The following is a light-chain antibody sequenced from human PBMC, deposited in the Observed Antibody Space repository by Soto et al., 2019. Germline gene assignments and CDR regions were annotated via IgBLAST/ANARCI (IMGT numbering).Light chain of an antibody. J-gene: IGKJ1*01. Sequence: DIQMTQSPSTLSASVGDRVTITCRASHSISSWLAWYQQKPGKAPKLLIYKASSLESGLPSRFSGSGSGTEFTLTISSLQPDDFASYYCQQYNSYPWTFGRGTKVEIK. V-gene: IGKV1-5*03. CDR2: KAS. CDR1: HSISSW. CDR3: QQYNSYPWT.